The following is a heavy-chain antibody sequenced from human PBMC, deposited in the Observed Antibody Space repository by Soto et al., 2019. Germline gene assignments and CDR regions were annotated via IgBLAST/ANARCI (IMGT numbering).Heavy chain of an antibody. J-gene: IGHJ6*02. V-gene: IGHV1-69*13. CDR3: ARVYDFWSGYYDGMDI. D-gene: IGHD3-3*01. CDR2: IIPIFGTA. Sequence: SVKVSCKASGGTFSSYAISWVRQAPGQGLEWMGGIIPIFGTANYAQKIQGRVTITADESTSTAYMELSSLRSEDTAVYYCARVYDFWSGYYDGMDIWGQGTTVKVFS. CDR1: GGTFSSYA.